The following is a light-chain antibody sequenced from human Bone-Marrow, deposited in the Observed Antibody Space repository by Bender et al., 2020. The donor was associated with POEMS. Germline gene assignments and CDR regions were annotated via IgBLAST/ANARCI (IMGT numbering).Light chain of an antibody. J-gene: IGLJ3*02. V-gene: IGLV2-14*03. Sequence: QSALTQPASVSGSPGQSITISCTGFSSVVGDYNYVSWYQHHPGKAPKLVIYDVNNRPSGVSNRFSGSKSGNTASLTISGLQSDDEAIYFCVAWDASLNGWVFGGGTKLTVL. CDR1: SSVVGDYNY. CDR2: DVN. CDR3: VAWDASLNGWV.